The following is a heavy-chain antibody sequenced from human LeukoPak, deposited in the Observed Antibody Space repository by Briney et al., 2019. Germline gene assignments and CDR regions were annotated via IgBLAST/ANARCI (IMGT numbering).Heavy chain of an antibody. J-gene: IGHJ4*02. D-gene: IGHD1-20*01. CDR1: GVSISSSNSY. CDR2: IYYSGNT. CDR3: ARVEYNWNDVASLDY. V-gene: IGHV4-39*07. Sequence: SETLSLTCTVSGVSISSSNSYWGWIRQPPGKGLEWIGSIYYSGNTYYNASLKSQVSISIDTSKNQFSLKLNSVTAADTAVYYCARVEYNWNDVASLDYWGQGTLVTVSS.